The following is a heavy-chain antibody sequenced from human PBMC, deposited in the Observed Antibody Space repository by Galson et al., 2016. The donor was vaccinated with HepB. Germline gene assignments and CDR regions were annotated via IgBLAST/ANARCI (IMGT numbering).Heavy chain of an antibody. CDR3: ARDWETEAPPAPLEAPAIYGMDV. V-gene: IGHV1-18*01. D-gene: IGHD1-26*01. CDR1: GYSFSSFG. J-gene: IGHJ6*02. CDR2: INAYSGYT. Sequence: SVKVSCKASGYSFSSFGISWVRQAPGQGLEWMGWINAYSGYTNYAQRLQGRATMTSDTSTSTAYMELRSLRSDDTAVYYCARDWETEAPPAPLEAPAIYGMDVWGHGTTVTVSS.